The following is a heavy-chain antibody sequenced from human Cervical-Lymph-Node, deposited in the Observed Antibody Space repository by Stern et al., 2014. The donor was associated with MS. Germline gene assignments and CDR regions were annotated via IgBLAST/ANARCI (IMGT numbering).Heavy chain of an antibody. Sequence: QVQLVESGGGVVQPGRSLRLSCAASGFTFSSYAMHWVRQAPGKGLERVAVISYDGSNKSYADSVKGRFPISRDNSKNTLYLQMNSLRAEDTAVYYCARVGSLVVAPSRYWGQGTLVTVSS. V-gene: IGHV3-30*01. CDR2: ISYDGSNK. CDR3: ARVGSLVVAPSRY. CDR1: GFTFSSYA. J-gene: IGHJ4*02. D-gene: IGHD3-22*01.